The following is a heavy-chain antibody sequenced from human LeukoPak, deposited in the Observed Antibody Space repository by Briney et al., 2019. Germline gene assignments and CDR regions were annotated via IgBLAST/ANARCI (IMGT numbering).Heavy chain of an antibody. Sequence: PGGSLRLSCAASGFTFSSYAMSWVRQAPGKGREWVSAITGSGGNTYYADSVKGRFTISRDNSKNTVYLQVNSLRAEDTAVYYCAKTSGWPYYFDYWGQGTLVTVSS. V-gene: IGHV3-23*01. CDR2: ITGSGGNT. CDR1: GFTFSSYA. J-gene: IGHJ4*02. D-gene: IGHD6-19*01. CDR3: AKTSGWPYYFDY.